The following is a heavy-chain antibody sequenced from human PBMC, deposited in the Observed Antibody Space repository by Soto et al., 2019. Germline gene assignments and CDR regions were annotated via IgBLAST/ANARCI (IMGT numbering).Heavy chain of an antibody. D-gene: IGHD4-17*01. CDR3: ARDEDGDYDFGY. CDR2: ISSSSSYI. J-gene: IGHJ4*02. Sequence: GGSLRLSCAASGFTFSSYSMNWVRQAPGKGLEWVSSISSSSSYIYYADSVKGRFTISRDNAKNSLYLQMNSLRAEDTAVYYCARDEDGDYDFGYWGQGTLVTVSS. V-gene: IGHV3-21*01. CDR1: GFTFSSYS.